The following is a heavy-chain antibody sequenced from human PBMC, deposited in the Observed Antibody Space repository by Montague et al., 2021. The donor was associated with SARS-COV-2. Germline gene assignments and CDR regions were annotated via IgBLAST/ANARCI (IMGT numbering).Heavy chain of an antibody. D-gene: IGHD6-19*01. J-gene: IGHJ3*01. Sequence: SETLSLTCTVSGGSTASHCWNWIRQSPGKRPEWIGYVYYNGDTKYNPSLQSRVTISIDTSENQFSLRLNSVTAADTAVYFCARGWAFDRWGQGRLVTVSS. CDR3: ARGWAFDR. V-gene: IGHV4-59*08. CDR1: GGSTASHC. CDR2: VYYNGDT.